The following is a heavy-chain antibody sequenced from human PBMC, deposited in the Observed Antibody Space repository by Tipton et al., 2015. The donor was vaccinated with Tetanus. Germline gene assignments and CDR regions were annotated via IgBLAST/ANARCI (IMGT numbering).Heavy chain of an antibody. V-gene: IGHV4-31*03. Sequence: TLSLTCTVSGGSITSGGYYWSWIRQHPGKGLEWIGDIYYSGSTYYNPSLKSRVTISVDTSKNQFSLKLNSVTAADTAVYYCASPKIKWGSSAFDVWGPGTMVAVSS. CDR1: GGSITSGGYY. D-gene: IGHD5-12*01. CDR3: ASPKIKWGSSAFDV. CDR2: IYYSGST. J-gene: IGHJ3*01.